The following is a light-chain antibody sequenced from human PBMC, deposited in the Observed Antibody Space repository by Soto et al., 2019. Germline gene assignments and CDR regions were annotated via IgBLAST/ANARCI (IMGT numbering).Light chain of an antibody. V-gene: IGKV3-20*01. J-gene: IGKJ4*01. Sequence: DIVLTQSPGTLSLSPGDRAALSCGASQSLSNNFLAWHQQKPGQAPRLLISGASSRATGIPDRFSGSGSGTDFTLTITRVEPEDFAVYYCQQYATSPLTFGGGTKVEIK. CDR2: GAS. CDR3: QQYATSPLT. CDR1: QSLSNNF.